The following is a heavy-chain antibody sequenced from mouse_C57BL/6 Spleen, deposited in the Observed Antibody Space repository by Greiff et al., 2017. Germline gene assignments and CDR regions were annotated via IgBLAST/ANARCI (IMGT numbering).Heavy chain of an antibody. V-gene: IGHV8-8*01. CDR1: GFSLRTFGMG. D-gene: IGHD1-1*01. CDR2: IWLDDDK. CDR3: ARMSPSIYYYGSSPMDY. Sequence: QVTLKVSGPGILQPSQTLSLTCSFSGFSLRTFGMGVGWIRQPSVKGLEWLAHIWLDDDKYYNPALKSRVTISKDTSKNQVFLKIANVDTADTATYYCARMSPSIYYYGSSPMDYWGQGTSVTVSS. J-gene: IGHJ4*01.